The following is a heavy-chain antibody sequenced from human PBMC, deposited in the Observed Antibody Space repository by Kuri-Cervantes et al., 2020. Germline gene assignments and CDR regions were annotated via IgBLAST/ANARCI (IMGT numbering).Heavy chain of an antibody. D-gene: IGHD2-21*02. CDR2: ISYDGSNK. V-gene: IGHV3-30-3*01. CDR3: ARGVNVVVTAPVVDY. Sequence: GGSLRLSCAASGFTFSSYAMHWVRQAPGKGLEWVAVISYDGSNKYYADSVKGRFTISRDNSKNTLYLQMNSLRAEDTAVYYCARGVNVVVTAPVVDYWGQGTLVTVSS. CDR1: GFTFSSYA. J-gene: IGHJ4*02.